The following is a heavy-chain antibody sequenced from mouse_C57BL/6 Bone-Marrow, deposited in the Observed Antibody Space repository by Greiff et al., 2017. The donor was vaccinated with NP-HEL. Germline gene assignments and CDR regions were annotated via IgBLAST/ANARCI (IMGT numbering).Heavy chain of an antibody. CDR3: TGGGYLAY. Sequence: EVQLQESGGGLVQPGGSMKLSCVASGFTFSNYWMNWVRQSPEKGLEWVAQIRLKSDNYATHYAESVKGRFTISRDDSKSSVYLQMNNLRAEDTGIYYCTGGGYLAYWGQGTLVTVSA. J-gene: IGHJ3*01. CDR1: GFTFSNYW. CDR2: IRLKSDNYAT. V-gene: IGHV6-3*01.